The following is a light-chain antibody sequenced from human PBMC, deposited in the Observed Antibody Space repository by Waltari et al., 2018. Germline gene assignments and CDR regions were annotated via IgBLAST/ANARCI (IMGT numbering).Light chain of an antibody. CDR3: QQSYSSPLYS. CDR1: QSITSR. J-gene: IGKJ2*01. CDR2: AAS. Sequence: DIQMTQSPSSLSASVGDRVTTTCRASQSITSRLNWYQQKPGKAPKVLIYAASSLQSGVPSRFSGSGSGTDFTLTISSLQPEDFAIYYCQQSYSSPLYSFGQGTKLEIK. V-gene: IGKV1-39*01.